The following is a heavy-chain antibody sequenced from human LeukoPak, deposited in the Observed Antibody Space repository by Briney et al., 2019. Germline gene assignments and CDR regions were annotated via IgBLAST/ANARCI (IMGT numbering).Heavy chain of an antibody. CDR2: INNDGSGT. Sequence: GGSLRLSCAASGFTFSTYWMHWFRHAPGKGLLWVSRINNDGSGTAYADSVKGRFTISRNNAKNTVYLQMNSLRAEDTALYYCAKDSGFDMAAAGHWFDPWGQGTLVTVSS. CDR3: AKDSGFDMAAAGHWFDP. J-gene: IGHJ5*02. D-gene: IGHD6-13*01. CDR1: GFTFSTYW. V-gene: IGHV3-74*01.